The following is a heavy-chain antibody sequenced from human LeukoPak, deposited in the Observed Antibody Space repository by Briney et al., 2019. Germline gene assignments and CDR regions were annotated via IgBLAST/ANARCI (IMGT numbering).Heavy chain of an antibody. J-gene: IGHJ3*02. Sequence: SGPTLVKPTQTLTLTCTFSGFSLSTSGVGVGWIRQPPGKALEWLALIYWYYDKRYRPSLKTRLTITKDTSKNQVVLTMTNMDPVDTATYYCAHGTEVRGVINAFDIWGQGTMVTVSS. CDR3: AHGTEVRGVINAFDI. CDR1: GFSLSTSGVG. V-gene: IGHV2-5*01. D-gene: IGHD3-10*01. CDR2: IYWYYDK.